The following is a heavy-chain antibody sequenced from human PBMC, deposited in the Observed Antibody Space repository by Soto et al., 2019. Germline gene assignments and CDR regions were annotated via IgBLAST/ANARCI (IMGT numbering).Heavy chain of an antibody. J-gene: IGHJ1*01. V-gene: IGHV2-5*01. CDR2: IYWYDDK. CDR1: GFSLSTSGEG. D-gene: IGHD6-13*01. Sequence: SDPTLVNPTQTLTLTCTFSGFSLSTSGEGVGWIRQPPGKALEWLALIYWYDDKRYSPSLRSRLTITKHKSKDKVVITTNNMDHVDTATYYCVQRGRIEEAFTEGEYSQSWGPAILVTV. CDR3: VQRGRIEEAFTEGEYSQS.